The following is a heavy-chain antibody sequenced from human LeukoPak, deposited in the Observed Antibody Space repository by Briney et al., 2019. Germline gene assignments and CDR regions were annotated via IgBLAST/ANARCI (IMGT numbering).Heavy chain of an antibody. V-gene: IGHV3-23*01. CDR1: GFTFSSYT. J-gene: IGHJ4*02. Sequence: GGSLRLSCAASGFTFSSYTMSWVRQAPGKGLEWVSAISGSGGSTYYADSVKGRFTISRDNSKNTLYLQMNSLRAEDTAVYYCARAQGSSLSFDSWGQGTLVTVSS. CDR3: ARAQGSSLSFDS. D-gene: IGHD3-10*01. CDR2: ISGSGGST.